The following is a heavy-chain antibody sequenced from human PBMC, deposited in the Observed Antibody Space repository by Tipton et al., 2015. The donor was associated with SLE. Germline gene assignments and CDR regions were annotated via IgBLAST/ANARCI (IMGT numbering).Heavy chain of an antibody. CDR2: ISAGGGWTT. J-gene: IGHJ4*02. Sequence: SLRLSCAVSGFTFSTYEMSWVRQAPGKGLEWISYISAGGGWTTYYADSVKGRFTISRDNAKNSLFLQLNGLRAADTAVYYCARGPRWAPLCEFWGQGTLVTVSS. D-gene: IGHD1-26*01. CDR1: GFTFSTYE. CDR3: ARGPRWAPLCEF. V-gene: IGHV3-48*03.